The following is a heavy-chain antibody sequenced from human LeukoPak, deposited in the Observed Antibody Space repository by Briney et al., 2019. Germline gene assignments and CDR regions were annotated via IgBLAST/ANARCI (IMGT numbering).Heavy chain of an antibody. CDR1: GGSISVYY. CDR3: ARDQIVVVPAAMVYFDY. D-gene: IGHD2-2*01. Sequence: SETLSLTCTVSGGSISVYYWSWIRQPPGKGLEWIGYIYYSGSTNYNPSLKSRVTISVDTSKNQFSLKLSSVTAADTAVYYCARDQIVVVPAAMVYFDYWGQGTLVTVSS. V-gene: IGHV4-59*08. CDR2: IYYSGST. J-gene: IGHJ4*02.